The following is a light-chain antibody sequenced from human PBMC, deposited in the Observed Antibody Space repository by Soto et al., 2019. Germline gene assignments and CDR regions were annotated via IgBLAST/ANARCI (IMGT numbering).Light chain of an antibody. J-gene: IGKJ5*01. CDR3: QQYYDSPIT. CDR2: WSS. CDR1: QSVLHSSKNQNY. V-gene: IGKV4-1*01. Sequence: DIVMTQSPDSLAVSLGERATINCKSSQSVLHSSKNQNYLAWYQQKPGQPPKLLIYWSSTRESGVPDRFSGSGSETDFTLTISSLQAEDVAVYYCQQYYDSPITFGQGTRLEIK.